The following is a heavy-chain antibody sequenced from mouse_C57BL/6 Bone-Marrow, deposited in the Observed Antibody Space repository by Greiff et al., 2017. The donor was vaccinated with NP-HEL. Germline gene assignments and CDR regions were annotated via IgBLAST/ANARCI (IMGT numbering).Heavy chain of an antibody. J-gene: IGHJ3*01. Sequence: QVHVKQPGAELVKPGASVKMSCKASGYTFTSYWITWVKQRPGQGLEWIGDIYPGSGSTNFNDKFKSNATLIVDTSSSTAYMQLSSLTSEDSAVYYCARGGYRAWFAYWGQGTLVTVSA. CDR3: ARGGYRAWFAY. CDR2: IYPGSGST. CDR1: GYTFTSYW. D-gene: IGHD2-12*01. V-gene: IGHV1-55*01.